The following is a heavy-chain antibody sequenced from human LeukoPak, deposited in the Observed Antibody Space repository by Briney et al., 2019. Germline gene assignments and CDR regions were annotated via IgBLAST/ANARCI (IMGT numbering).Heavy chain of an antibody. J-gene: IGHJ3*02. CDR1: GFTFSSYA. CDR3: TTGRESAYSSGWYAFDI. D-gene: IGHD6-19*01. Sequence: PGGSLRLSCAASGFTFSSYAMSWVRQAPGKGLEWVSAISGSGGSTYYADSVKGRFTISRDNSKNTLYLQMNSLKTEDTAVYYCTTGRESAYSSGWYAFDIWGQGTMVTVSS. V-gene: IGHV3-23*01. CDR2: ISGSGGST.